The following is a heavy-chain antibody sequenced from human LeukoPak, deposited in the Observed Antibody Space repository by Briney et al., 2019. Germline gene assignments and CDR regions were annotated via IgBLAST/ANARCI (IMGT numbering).Heavy chain of an antibody. CDR3: GREYCDDGSCYFPDY. J-gene: IGHJ4*02. CDR1: GYTLINYG. Sequence: ASVKVSCKASGYTLINYGFGISWVRQAPGQGLEWMGWISTHNGDRKYAQKFQGRVTMTIDTSTSIVYLQLRTLTSDDTAVYYCGREYCDDGSCYFPDYWGQGTLVTVSS. D-gene: IGHD3-22*01. V-gene: IGHV1-18*01. CDR2: ISTHNGDR.